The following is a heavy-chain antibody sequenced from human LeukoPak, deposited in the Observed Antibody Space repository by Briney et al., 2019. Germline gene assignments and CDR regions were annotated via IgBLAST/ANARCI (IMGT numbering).Heavy chain of an antibody. Sequence: PSETLSLTCTVSGGSISSSSYYWGWIRQPPGKGLEWIGSIYYSGSTYYNPSLKSRVTISEDTSKNQFSLKLSSVTAADTAVYYCARHGPPYYDSSGYYPKRRDAFDIWGQGTMVTVSS. V-gene: IGHV4-39*01. CDR3: ARHGPPYYDSSGYYPKRRDAFDI. D-gene: IGHD3-22*01. CDR1: GGSISSSSYY. CDR2: IYYSGST. J-gene: IGHJ3*02.